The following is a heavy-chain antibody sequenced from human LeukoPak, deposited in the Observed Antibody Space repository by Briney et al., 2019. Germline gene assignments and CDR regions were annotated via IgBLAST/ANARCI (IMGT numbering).Heavy chain of an antibody. Sequence: SETLSLTCAVYGGSFSGYYWSWIRQPPGKGLEWIGEINHSGSTNYDPSLKSRVTISVDTSKNQFSLKLSSVTAADTAVYYCARVLDYWGQGTLVTVSS. CDR1: GGSFSGYY. J-gene: IGHJ4*02. CDR3: ARVLDY. V-gene: IGHV4-34*01. CDR2: INHSGST.